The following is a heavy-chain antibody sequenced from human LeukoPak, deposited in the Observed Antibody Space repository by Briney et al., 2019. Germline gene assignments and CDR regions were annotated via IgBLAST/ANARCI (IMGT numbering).Heavy chain of an antibody. D-gene: IGHD5-12*01. J-gene: IGHJ4*02. CDR1: GFTFSSYSMN. CDR3: ARQPVASFDY. Sequence: GSLRLSCAASGFTFSSYSMNWVRQAPGKGLEWIGSIYYSGSTYYNPSLKSRVTISVDTSKNQFSLKLSSVTAADTAVYYCARQPVASFDYWGQGTLVTVSS. CDR2: IYYSGST. V-gene: IGHV4-39*01.